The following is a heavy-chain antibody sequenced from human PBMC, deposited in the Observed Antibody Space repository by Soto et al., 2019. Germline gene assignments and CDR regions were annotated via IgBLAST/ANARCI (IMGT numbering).Heavy chain of an antibody. V-gene: IGHV3-30-3*01. CDR1: GFTFISYA. J-gene: IGHJ6*02. CDR3: ARSRHGSGSYTHFYYGLDV. D-gene: IGHD3-10*01. CDR2: ISFDGSTE. Sequence: QVQLVESGGGVVQPGRSLRLPCAASGFTFISYAMHWVRQAPDKGLEWVAVISFDGSTEYYADSVKGRFTISRDNSKNTVYLQMNSLRSEDTAVYYCARSRHGSGSYTHFYYGLDVWGQGTTVTVSS.